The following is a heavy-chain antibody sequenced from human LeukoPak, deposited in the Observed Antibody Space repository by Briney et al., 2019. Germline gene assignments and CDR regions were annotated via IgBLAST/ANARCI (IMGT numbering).Heavy chain of an antibody. Sequence: GGSLRLSCAASGFTFSSYSMNWVRQAPGKGLEWVSSISSSSSYIYYADSVKGRFTISRDNSKNTAYLQMNSLKTEDTAMYYCTIPAGAMTTVTTGDYWGQGTLVTVSS. CDR3: TIPAGAMTTVTTGDY. CDR2: ISSSSSYI. D-gene: IGHD4-17*01. J-gene: IGHJ4*02. V-gene: IGHV3-21*04. CDR1: GFTFSSYS.